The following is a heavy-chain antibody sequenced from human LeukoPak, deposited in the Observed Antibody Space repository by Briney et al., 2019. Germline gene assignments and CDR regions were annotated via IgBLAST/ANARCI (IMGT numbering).Heavy chain of an antibody. J-gene: IGHJ6*03. Sequence: SETLSLTCAVSGGSISSSNWWSWVRPPPGKGLEWTGEIYHSGSTNYNPSLKSRVTISVDKSKNQFSLKLSSVTAADTAVYYCARVLMGVAAAGIPYYYYYMDVWGKGTTVTVSS. D-gene: IGHD6-13*01. V-gene: IGHV4-4*02. CDR2: IYHSGST. CDR3: ARVLMGVAAAGIPYYYYYMDV. CDR1: GGSISSSNW.